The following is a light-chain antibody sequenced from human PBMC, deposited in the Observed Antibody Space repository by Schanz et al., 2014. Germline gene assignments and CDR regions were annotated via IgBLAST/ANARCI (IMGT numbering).Light chain of an antibody. CDR1: SSDVGGYNY. CDR2: DVS. Sequence: QSVLTQPASVSGSPGQSITISCTGTSSDVGGYNYVSWYQQHPGKAPKLMIYDVSNRPSGVSNRFSGSKSGNTASLTISGLQAEDEADYYCSSYTSKVFGGGTKLTVL. CDR3: SSYTSKV. J-gene: IGLJ3*02. V-gene: IGLV2-14*01.